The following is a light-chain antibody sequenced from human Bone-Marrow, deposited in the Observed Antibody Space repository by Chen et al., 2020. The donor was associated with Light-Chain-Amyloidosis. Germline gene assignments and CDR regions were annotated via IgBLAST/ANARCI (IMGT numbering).Light chain of an antibody. J-gene: IGKJ1*01. V-gene: IGKV1-39*01. Sequence: DIQVTQSPSSLSASVGDSITITCRASQNINNYLNWYQWKPGKVPQLLVYSASKLHSGVPSRFIGSGLGADFSLTITSLQPDDFATYYCQQSYRFPRTFGQGT. CDR1: QNINNY. CDR2: SAS. CDR3: QQSYRFPRT.